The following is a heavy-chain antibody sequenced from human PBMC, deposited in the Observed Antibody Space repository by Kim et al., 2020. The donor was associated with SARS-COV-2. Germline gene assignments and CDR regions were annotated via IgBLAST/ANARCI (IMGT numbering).Heavy chain of an antibody. D-gene: IGHD1-26*01. Sequence: GSLSLTCSVSGAAIRTFYWSWIRQAPGKGLEWIGYAFHSGSPKYNPSLKSRVTILLDTSKNQFSLTLKSVTAADTATYFCARDLGISGTDFHYFYGLDV. CDR3: ARDLGISGTDFHYFYGLDV. CDR2: AFHSGSP. V-gene: IGHV4-59*13. CDR1: GAAIRTFY. J-gene: IGHJ6*01.